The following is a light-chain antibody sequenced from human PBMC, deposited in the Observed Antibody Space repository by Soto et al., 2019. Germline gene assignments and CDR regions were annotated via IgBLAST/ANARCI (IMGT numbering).Light chain of an antibody. CDR2: DNE. CDR1: RSNIGDNY. Sequence: QSVLTQPPSVSAAPGQKFTTSCSGSRSNIGDNYVSWYQQLPGTAPKLLISDNERRPSGIPDRFSGSKSGTTATLAITGLQTGDEAEYYCGTWDTSLSAYVFAAGTKVTVL. J-gene: IGLJ1*01. CDR3: GTWDTSLSAYV. V-gene: IGLV1-51*01.